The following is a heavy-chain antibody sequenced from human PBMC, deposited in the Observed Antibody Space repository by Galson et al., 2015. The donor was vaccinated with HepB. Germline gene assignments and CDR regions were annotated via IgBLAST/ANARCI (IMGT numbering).Heavy chain of an antibody. Sequence: SLRLSRAVSGFRCNDYTMHWVRQVPGKGLEWVSYINSDAGDSTTYYADSVRGRFTISRDNSKNSLYLQMDSLRTEDTALYYCAKDRRSHWGYGMDVWGQGTAVTVSS. D-gene: IGHD2-15*01. V-gene: IGHV3-43*01. CDR1: GFRCNDYT. CDR2: INSDAGDSTT. CDR3: AKDRRSHWGYGMDV. J-gene: IGHJ6*02.